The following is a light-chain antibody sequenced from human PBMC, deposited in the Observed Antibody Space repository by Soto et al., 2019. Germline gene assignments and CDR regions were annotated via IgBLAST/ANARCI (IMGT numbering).Light chain of an antibody. V-gene: IGLV2-11*01. CDR3: CSYVGGYSYV. Sequence: QSVLTQPRSVSGSPGQSVTISCTGTSSDVGGYNYVSWYQQHPGKAPKLMIYDVSERPSGVPDRFSGSKSGNTASLTISGLQAGDEADYYCCSYVGGYSYVFGIGTKLTVL. J-gene: IGLJ1*01. CDR1: SSDVGGYNY. CDR2: DVS.